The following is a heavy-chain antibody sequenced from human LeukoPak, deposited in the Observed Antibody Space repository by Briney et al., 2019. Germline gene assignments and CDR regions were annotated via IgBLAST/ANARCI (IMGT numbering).Heavy chain of an antibody. CDR3: ARDGGIAAAGTRTRGVFDI. V-gene: IGHV4-39*07. CDR1: GGSISSSSYY. Sequence: NTSETLSLTCTVSGGSISSSSYYWGWIRQPPGKGLEWIGSIYYSGSTYYNPSLKSRVTISVDTSKNQFSLKLTSVTAADTAVYYCARDGGIAAAGTRTRGVFDIWGQGTMVTVSS. CDR2: IYYSGST. D-gene: IGHD6-13*01. J-gene: IGHJ3*02.